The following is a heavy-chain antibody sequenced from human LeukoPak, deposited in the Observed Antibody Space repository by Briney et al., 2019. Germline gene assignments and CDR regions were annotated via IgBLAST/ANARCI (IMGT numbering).Heavy chain of an antibody. CDR2: INPNSGGT. Sequence: ASVKVSCKASGYTFTGYYMHWVRQAPGQGLEWMGWINPNSGGTNYAQKFQGRVTMTRDTSISTAYMELSRLRSDDTAVYYCATPRPYYYDSSGYDSFDYWGQGTLVTVSS. J-gene: IGHJ4*02. CDR3: ATPRPYYYDSSGYDSFDY. CDR1: GYTFTGYY. D-gene: IGHD3-22*01. V-gene: IGHV1-2*02.